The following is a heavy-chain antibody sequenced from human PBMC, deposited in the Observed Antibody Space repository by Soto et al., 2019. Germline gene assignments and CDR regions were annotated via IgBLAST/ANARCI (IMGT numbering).Heavy chain of an antibody. CDR1: GFTFGDYA. Sequence: TGGSLRLSCAASGFTFGDYAMSWFRQAPGKGLEWVGFIRSKAYGGTTEYAASVKGRFTISRDDSKSIAYLQMNSLKTEDTAVYYCTRVYGDYYYYYGMDVWGQGTTVTVSS. J-gene: IGHJ6*02. D-gene: IGHD4-17*01. CDR3: TRVYGDYYYYYGMDV. CDR2: IRSKAYGGTT. V-gene: IGHV3-49*03.